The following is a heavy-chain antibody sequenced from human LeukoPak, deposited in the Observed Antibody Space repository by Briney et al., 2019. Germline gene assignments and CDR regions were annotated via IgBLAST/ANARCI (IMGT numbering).Heavy chain of an antibody. J-gene: IGHJ4*02. CDR2: INHSGST. V-gene: IGHV4-34*01. CDR1: GGSFSGYY. D-gene: IGHD4-17*01. Sequence: SETLSLTCAVYGGSFSGYYWSWIRQPPGKGLEWIGEINHSGSTNYNPSLKSRVTISVDTSKNQFSLKLSSVTAADTAVYYCARHDYGDAGDYWGQGTLVTVSS. CDR3: ARHDYGDAGDY.